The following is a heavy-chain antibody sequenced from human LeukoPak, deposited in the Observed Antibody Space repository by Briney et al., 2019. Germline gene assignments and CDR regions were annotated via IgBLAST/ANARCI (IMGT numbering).Heavy chain of an antibody. D-gene: IGHD5-18*01. Sequence: SETPSLTCTVSGGSISSGDYYWSWIRQPPGKGLEWIGYIYYSGSTYYNPSLKSRVTISVDTSKNQFSLKLSSVTAADTAVYYCARVPVHGYGDYFDYWGQGTLVTVSS. CDR1: GGSISSGDYY. J-gene: IGHJ4*02. V-gene: IGHV4-30-4*01. CDR2: IYYSGST. CDR3: ARVPVHGYGDYFDY.